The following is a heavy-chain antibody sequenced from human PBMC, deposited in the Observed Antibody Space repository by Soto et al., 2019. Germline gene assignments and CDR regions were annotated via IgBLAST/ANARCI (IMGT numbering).Heavy chain of an antibody. CDR2: ISSNGGST. CDR3: AREYYDFWSGYHPGYMDV. D-gene: IGHD3-3*01. Sequence: EVQLVESGGGLVQPGGSLRLSCAASGFTLSSYAMHWVRQAPGKGLEYVSAISSNGGSTYYANSVKGRFTISRDNSKNTLYLQMGSLRAEDMAVYYCAREYYDFWSGYHPGYMDVWGKGTTVTVSS. J-gene: IGHJ6*03. V-gene: IGHV3-64*01. CDR1: GFTLSSYA.